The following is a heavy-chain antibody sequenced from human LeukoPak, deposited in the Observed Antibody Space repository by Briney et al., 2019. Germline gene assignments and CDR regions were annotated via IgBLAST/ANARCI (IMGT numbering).Heavy chain of an antibody. V-gene: IGHV3-64*01. CDR3: ARVHPGFSDAFHI. J-gene: IGHJ3*02. CDR1: GFTFSSYA. Sequence: GGSLRLSCAASGFTFSSYAIQWVRQAPGKRLEYVSAISSNGGSPSYPNSVKGRFTISRDNSKNTLYLQMGNLRAEDMAVYYCARVHPGFSDAFHIWGPGTMVTVSS. CDR2: ISSNGGSP.